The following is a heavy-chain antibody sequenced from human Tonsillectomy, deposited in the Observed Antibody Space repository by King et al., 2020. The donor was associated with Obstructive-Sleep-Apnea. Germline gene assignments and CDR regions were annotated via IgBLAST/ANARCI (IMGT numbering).Heavy chain of an antibody. CDR1: GFTFSSYS. CDR2: ISSSSSTI. CDR3: ARDKGPGNGYGSGSLDY. J-gene: IGHJ4*02. D-gene: IGHD3-10*01. Sequence: EVQLVESGGGLVQPGGSLRLSCAASGFTFSSYSMNWVRQAPGKGLEWVSYISSSSSTIYYADSVKGRFTISRDNAKNSLYLQMNSLRAEDTAVYYCARDKGPGNGYGSGSLDYWGQGTLVTVSS. V-gene: IGHV3-48*04.